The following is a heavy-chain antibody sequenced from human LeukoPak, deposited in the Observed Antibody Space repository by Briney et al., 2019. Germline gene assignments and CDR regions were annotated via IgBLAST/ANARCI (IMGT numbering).Heavy chain of an antibody. D-gene: IGHD3-16*01. CDR3: AIVAGGDPFDY. J-gene: IGHJ4*02. V-gene: IGHV3-21*01. Sequence: GGSLRLSCAASGFTVSTNCMNWVRQAPGKGLEWVSSISSSSSYIKYADSVKGRFTVSRDNAKKSLYLQMNNLRAEDTAVYYCAIVAGGDPFDYWGQGTLVTVSS. CDR2: ISSSSSYI. CDR1: GFTVSTNC.